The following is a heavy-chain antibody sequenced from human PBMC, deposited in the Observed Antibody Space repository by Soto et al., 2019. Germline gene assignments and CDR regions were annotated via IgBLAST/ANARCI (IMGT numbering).Heavy chain of an antibody. CDR1: GYTFTSYY. V-gene: IGHV1-46*03. D-gene: IGHD2-2*01. J-gene: IGHJ4*02. Sequence: QVQLVQSGAEVKKPGASVKVSCKASGYTFTSYYMHWVRQAPGQGLEWMGIINPSGGSTSYAQKFQVRVTMTRDTSTSTGYMELSSLRSEDTAVYYSALSYQLPFDYWGQGTLVTVSS. CDR3: ALSYQLPFDY. CDR2: INPSGGST.